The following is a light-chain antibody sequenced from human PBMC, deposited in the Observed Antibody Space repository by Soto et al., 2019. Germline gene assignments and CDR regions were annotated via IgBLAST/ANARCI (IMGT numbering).Light chain of an antibody. CDR2: RAS. CDR3: QQFHSWPPLT. V-gene: IGKV3-15*01. J-gene: IGKJ4*01. Sequence: EIVMTQSPAILSVSQGESATLSCRASQGIGSNLAWYQQKLGQAPRILIYRASTRVTGVPARFSGSGSGTEFTLTISSLQSEDFANYYCQQFHSWPPLTLGGGTKVDIK. CDR1: QGIGSN.